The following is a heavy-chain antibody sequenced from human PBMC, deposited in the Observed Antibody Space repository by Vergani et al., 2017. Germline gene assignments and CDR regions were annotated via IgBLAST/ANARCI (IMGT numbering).Heavy chain of an antibody. Sequence: QEQLQESGPGLVKPSETLSLTCTVSGDSVISTDYHWGWIRQPPGKGLEWIGCFHRNGNTYYTSSLRSRATISRDTSKNQFSLRLTSVTAADTAVYYCARQIPYGSAHLDFWGRGVLVTVSA. D-gene: IGHD3-10*01. CDR1: GDSVISTDYH. V-gene: IGHV4-38-2*02. CDR3: ARQIPYGSAHLDF. CDR2: FHRNGNT. J-gene: IGHJ4*02.